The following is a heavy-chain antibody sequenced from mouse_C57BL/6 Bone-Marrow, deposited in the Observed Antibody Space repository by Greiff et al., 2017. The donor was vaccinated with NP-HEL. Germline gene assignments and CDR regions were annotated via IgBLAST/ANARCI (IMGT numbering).Heavy chain of an antibody. Sequence: EVQLQQSGAELVRPGASVKLSCTASGFNIKDDYMHWVKQRPEQGLEWIGWIDPENGDTEYASKFQGKATITADTSSNTAYLQLSSLTSEDTAVYYWTTDYYGSSYYAMDYWGQGTSVTVSS. D-gene: IGHD1-1*01. CDR1: GFNIKDDY. CDR3: TTDYYGSSYYAMDY. CDR2: IDPENGDT. J-gene: IGHJ4*01. V-gene: IGHV14-4*01.